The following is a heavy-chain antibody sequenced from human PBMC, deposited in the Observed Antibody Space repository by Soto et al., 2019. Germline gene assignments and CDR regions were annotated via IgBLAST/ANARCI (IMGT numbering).Heavy chain of an antibody. D-gene: IGHD6-19*01. CDR1: GYTFTSYA. V-gene: IGHV1-3*01. CDR3: ARVGAGAGNATLDY. CDR2: ITAGNAKT. Sequence: QVQLVQSGAEVKKPGASVKVSCKASGYTFTSYAIHWVRQGPGQSLEWMGWITAGNAKTKYSQKFQGRVTISRDTSASRAYMELTTLRSEDTTVDYCARVGAGAGNATLDYWGQGTLVTVSS. J-gene: IGHJ4*02.